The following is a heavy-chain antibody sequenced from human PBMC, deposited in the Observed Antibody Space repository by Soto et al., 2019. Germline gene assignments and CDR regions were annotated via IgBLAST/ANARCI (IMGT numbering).Heavy chain of an antibody. Sequence: SETLSLTCTVSGGSISSYYWSWIRQPPGKGLEWIGYIYYSGSTNYNPSLKSRVTISVDTSKNQFSLKLSSVTAADTAVYYCARQAAAPGIDLWFDPWGQGTLVTVSS. CDR1: GGSISSYY. V-gene: IGHV4-59*08. J-gene: IGHJ5*02. D-gene: IGHD6-13*01. CDR3: ARQAAAPGIDLWFDP. CDR2: IYYSGST.